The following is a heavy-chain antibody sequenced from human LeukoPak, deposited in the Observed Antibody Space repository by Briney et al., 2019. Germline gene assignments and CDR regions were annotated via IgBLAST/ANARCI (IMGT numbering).Heavy chain of an antibody. CDR3: ARLPGYCTVGSCYFYY. V-gene: IGHV5-51*01. Sequence: GESLKISCKGSGYSFTSYWIGWVRQMPGKGLEWMGIIYPGDSDTRYSPSFQGQVTFSADKSISTTSLQWSSVKASDTAMYYCARLPGYCTVGSCYFYYWGQGTLVTVSS. J-gene: IGHJ4*01. CDR1: GYSFTSYW. D-gene: IGHD2-15*01. CDR2: IYPGDSDT.